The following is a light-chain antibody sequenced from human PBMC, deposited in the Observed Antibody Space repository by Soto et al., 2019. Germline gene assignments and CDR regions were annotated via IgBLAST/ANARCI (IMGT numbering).Light chain of an antibody. CDR2: EVS. J-gene: IGLJ1*01. CDR3: SSYTSDWGV. V-gene: IGLV2-14*01. Sequence: QSVLTQPASASGSPGQSITISCTGTSSDVGGYDFVSWYQHHPGKAPKLIIYEVSTRPSGVSNRFSGSKSGNTASLTISGVQADDEADYYCSSYTSDWGVFGTGTKVTVL. CDR1: SSDVGGYDF.